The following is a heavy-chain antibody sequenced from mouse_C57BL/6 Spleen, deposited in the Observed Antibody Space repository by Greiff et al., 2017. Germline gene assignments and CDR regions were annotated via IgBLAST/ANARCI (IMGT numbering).Heavy chain of an antibody. D-gene: IGHD2-3*01. CDR2: ISSGGDYI. CDR1: GFTFSSYA. CDR3: TRGWLLHAMDY. V-gene: IGHV5-9-1*02. Sequence: EVMLVESGEGLVKPGGSLKLSCAASGFTFSSYAMSWVRQTPEKRLEWVAYISSGGDYIYYADTVKGRFTISRDNARNTLYLQMSSLKSEDTAMYYCTRGWLLHAMDYWGQGTSVTVSS. J-gene: IGHJ4*01.